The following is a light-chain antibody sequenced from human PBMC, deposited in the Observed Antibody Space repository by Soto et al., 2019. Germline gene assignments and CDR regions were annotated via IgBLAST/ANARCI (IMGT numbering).Light chain of an antibody. CDR1: STDVGDFNF. CDR2: EVI. CDR3: SSYRSGSILFV. V-gene: IGLV2-14*01. J-gene: IGLJ1*01. Sequence: QSALTQPASVSGSPGQSITISCTGTSTDVGDFNFVSWYQQHPGKAPKVLIYEVINRPSGISNRFSGPKSGNTASLTISGLQAEDEADYYCSSYRSGSILFVFGAGTKVTVL.